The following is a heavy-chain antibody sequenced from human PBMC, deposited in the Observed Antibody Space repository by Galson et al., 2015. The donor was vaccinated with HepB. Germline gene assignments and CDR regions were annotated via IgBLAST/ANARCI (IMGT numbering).Heavy chain of an antibody. D-gene: IGHD2-15*01. V-gene: IGHV3-23*01. CDR2: ISISGDRT. J-gene: IGHJ5*02. CDR1: GFPFSSYA. CDR3: AKKAELGYCSSSNCWGWFDP. Sequence: SLRLSCAASGFPFSSYAMSWVRQAPGKGLEWVSSISISGDRTYYTDSVKGRFSIYRDNSKNTLYLQMNSLRAEDTAIYYCAKKAELGYCSSSNCWGWFDPWGQGTLVIVSS.